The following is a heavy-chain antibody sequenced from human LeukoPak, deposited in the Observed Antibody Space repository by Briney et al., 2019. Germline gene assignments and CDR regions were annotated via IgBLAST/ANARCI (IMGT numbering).Heavy chain of an antibody. J-gene: IGHJ3*02. CDR2: ISYDGSNK. CDR1: GFTFNSYG. D-gene: IGHD1-26*01. CDR3: AKDSAVSGSYPDASDI. V-gene: IGHV3-30*18. Sequence: PGRSLRLSCAASGFTFNSYGMHWVRQAPGKGLEWVAVISYDGSNKYYADSVKGRVTISRDNSKNTLYLQMNSLRAEDTAVYYCAKDSAVSGSYPDASDIWGQGTMVTVSS.